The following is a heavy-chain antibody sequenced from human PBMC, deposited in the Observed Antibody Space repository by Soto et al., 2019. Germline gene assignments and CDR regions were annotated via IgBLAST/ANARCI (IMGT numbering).Heavy chain of an antibody. CDR2: IFYSGST. V-gene: IGHV4-59*12. CDR1: GGSISNYY. D-gene: IGHD2-2*01. J-gene: IGHJ5*02. CDR3: ARVPDR. Sequence: SETLSLTCTVSGGSISNYYWSWIRQPPGRGLEWIGHIFYSGSTNYNPALKSRVTISVDRSKNQFSLKLSSVTAADTAVYYCARVPDRWGQGTLVT.